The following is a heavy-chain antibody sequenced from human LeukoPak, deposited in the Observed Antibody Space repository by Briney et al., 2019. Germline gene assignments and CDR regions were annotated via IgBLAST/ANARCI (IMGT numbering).Heavy chain of an antibody. CDR2: INQGGSEK. J-gene: IGHJ4*02. Sequence: PGGSLRLSCAASGFSFSSYWMSWVRQAPGKGLEWVAYINQGGSEKYYVDSVRGRFTISRDNAKNSLYLQMNSLRAEDTAVYYCAREAYGSGNYPFDYWGQGTLVTVSS. D-gene: IGHD3-10*01. V-gene: IGHV3-7*01. CDR1: GFSFSSYW. CDR3: AREAYGSGNYPFDY.